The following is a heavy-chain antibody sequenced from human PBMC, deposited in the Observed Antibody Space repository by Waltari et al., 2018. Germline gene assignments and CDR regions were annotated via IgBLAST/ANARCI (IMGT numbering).Heavy chain of an antibody. CDR3: ARVAVGVVIPYDFGY. Sequence: QVQLQQWGAGLLKPSETLSLTCAVYGGSFSGYYWSWIRQPPGTGLEWIGEINHSGSTNYHPSLESRVTISVDTAKNQFCLKLSSVTAADTAVYYCARVAVGVVIPYDFGYWGPGTLVTGSS. CDR2: INHSGST. D-gene: IGHD3-3*01. V-gene: IGHV4-34*01. J-gene: IGHJ4*02. CDR1: GGSFSGYY.